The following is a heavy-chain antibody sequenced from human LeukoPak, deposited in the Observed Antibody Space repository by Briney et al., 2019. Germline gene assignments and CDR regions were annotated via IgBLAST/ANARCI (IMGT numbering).Heavy chain of an antibody. J-gene: IGHJ5*02. D-gene: IGHD1-7*01. Sequence: GGSLRLSCAASGFVFSTYGMNWVRQAPGKGLEWVSSIGTVSFHRYYTDSVKGRFTISRDNAKNSLFLQMDSLRVEDTAIYYCVRDANPASGELIGDNWFDPWGQGTLVTVSS. CDR1: GFVFSTYG. V-gene: IGHV3-21*01. CDR2: IGTVSFHR. CDR3: VRDANPASGELIGDNWFDP.